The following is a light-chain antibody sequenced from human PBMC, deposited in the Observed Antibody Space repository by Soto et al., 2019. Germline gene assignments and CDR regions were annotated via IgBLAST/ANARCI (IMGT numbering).Light chain of an antibody. Sequence: DIQITQAPSSLSASVGDRVTITCRASQSISSYLNWYQQKPGKAPKLLIYAASSLQSGVPSRFSGSGFGTDFTLTISSLQPDDFATYYCQHYNSYSEAFGQGTKVDI. J-gene: IGKJ1*01. CDR1: QSISSY. CDR3: QHYNSYSEA. V-gene: IGKV1-39*01. CDR2: AAS.